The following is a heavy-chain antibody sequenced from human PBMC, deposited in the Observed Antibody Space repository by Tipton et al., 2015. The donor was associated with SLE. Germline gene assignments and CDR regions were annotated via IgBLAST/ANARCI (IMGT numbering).Heavy chain of an antibody. Sequence: TLSLTCTVSGGSISSGSYYWSWIRQPAGKGLEWIGRIYTSGSTNYNPSLKSRVTMSVDTSKNQFSLKLSSVTAADTAVYYCARDLWDSSGWVEEWGQGTLVTVSS. V-gene: IGHV4-61*02. D-gene: IGHD6-19*01. CDR2: IYTSGST. CDR3: ARDLWDSSGWVEE. CDR1: GGSISSGSYY. J-gene: IGHJ4*02.